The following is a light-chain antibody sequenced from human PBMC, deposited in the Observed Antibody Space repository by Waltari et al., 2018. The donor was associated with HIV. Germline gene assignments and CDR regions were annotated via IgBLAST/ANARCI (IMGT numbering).Light chain of an antibody. CDR2: SAS. J-gene: IGKJ4*01. CDR1: QGIGSW. V-gene: IGKV1-12*01. Sequence: DIQMTQSPSSVSASVGDRVTITCRASQGIGSWLAWYQQKLGKAPKLLIHSASTLQSGVPSRFSGSGSGTDFTLTISSLQPEDFATYCCQQTYSLPLTFGGGTKVEI. CDR3: QQTYSLPLT.